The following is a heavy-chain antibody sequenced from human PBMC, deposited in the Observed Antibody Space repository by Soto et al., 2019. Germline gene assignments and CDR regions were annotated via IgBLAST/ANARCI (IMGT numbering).Heavy chain of an antibody. D-gene: IGHD3-16*02. CDR2: IYPGDSDT. Sequence: GESLKISCKGSGYSFTSYWIGWVRQMPGKGLEWMGIIYPGDSDTRYSPSFQGQVTISADKSISTAYLQWSSLKASDTAMYYCERLAREITFGGVIVPSRDAFDIWGQGKMVTVSS. J-gene: IGHJ3*02. CDR3: ERLAREITFGGVIVPSRDAFDI. CDR1: GYSFTSYW. V-gene: IGHV5-51*01.